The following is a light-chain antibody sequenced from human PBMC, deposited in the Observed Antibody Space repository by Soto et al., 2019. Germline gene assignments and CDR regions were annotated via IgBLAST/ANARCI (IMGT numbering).Light chain of an antibody. V-gene: IGLV2-14*01. CDR1: SGDVGAYNY. CDR3: NSYAGTSYV. J-gene: IGLJ1*01. CDR2: DVS. Sequence: QSALTQPASVSGTPGQSITISCTGTSGDVGAYNYVSWYQQYPGKAPKLIIYDVSNRPSGVSCRFSGSKSGNTASLTISELQAEDEADYYCNSYAGTSYVFGTGTKVTVL.